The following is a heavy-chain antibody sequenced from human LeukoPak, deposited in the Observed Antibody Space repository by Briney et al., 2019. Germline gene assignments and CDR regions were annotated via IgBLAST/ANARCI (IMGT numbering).Heavy chain of an antibody. Sequence: ASVKVSCKASGGTFSGYAISWVRQAPGQGLEWMGRIIPILGIANYAQKFQGRVTITADKSTSTAYMELSSLRSEDTAVYYCASALSSGWYAFDYWGQGTLVTVSS. J-gene: IGHJ4*02. CDR1: GGTFSGYA. V-gene: IGHV1-69*04. CDR3: ASALSSGWYAFDY. D-gene: IGHD6-19*01. CDR2: IIPILGIA.